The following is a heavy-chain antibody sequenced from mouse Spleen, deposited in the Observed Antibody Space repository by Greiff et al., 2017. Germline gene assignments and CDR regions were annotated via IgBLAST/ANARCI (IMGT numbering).Heavy chain of an antibody. J-gene: IGHJ4*01. CDR1: GYTFTDYN. D-gene: IGHD3-1*01. Sequence: VQLQQSGPELVKPGASVKIPCKASGYTFTDYNMDWVKQSHGKSLEWIGDINPNNGGTIYNQKFKGKATLTVDKSSSTAYMELRSLTSEDTAVYYCARKGQLGLPYYAMDYWGQGTSVTVSS. CDR3: ARKGQLGLPYYAMDY. CDR2: INPNNGGT. V-gene: IGHV1-18*01.